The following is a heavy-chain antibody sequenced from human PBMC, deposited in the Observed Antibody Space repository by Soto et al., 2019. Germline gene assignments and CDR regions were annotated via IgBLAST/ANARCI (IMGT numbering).Heavy chain of an antibody. V-gene: IGHV4-30-2*01. CDR1: GGSISSGGYS. J-gene: IGHJ4*02. D-gene: IGHD3-22*01. CDR3: GTYHSSGNFDDY. CDR2: IHHSGST. Sequence: QLQLQESCSGLVKPSETLSLSFAVSGGSISSGGYSWSWIRQPPGKGLEWIGYIHHSGSTIHNPSRKSRLTMSLDRSTNHFSLKLTSVTATDTAVYYCGTYHSSGNFDDYWCPGILVAVSS.